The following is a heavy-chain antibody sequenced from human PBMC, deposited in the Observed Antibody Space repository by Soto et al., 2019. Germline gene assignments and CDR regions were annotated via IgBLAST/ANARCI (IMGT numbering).Heavy chain of an antibody. CDR2: INAGNGNT. CDR3: ARGIGYSYGPKGPFDY. Sequence: ASVKVSCKASGYTFTSYAMHWVRQAPGQRLEWMGWINAGNGNTKYSQKFQGRVTITRDTSASTAYMELSSLRSEDTAVYYCARGIGYSYGPKGPFDYWGQGTLVTVSS. J-gene: IGHJ4*02. V-gene: IGHV1-3*01. CDR1: GYTFTSYA. D-gene: IGHD5-18*01.